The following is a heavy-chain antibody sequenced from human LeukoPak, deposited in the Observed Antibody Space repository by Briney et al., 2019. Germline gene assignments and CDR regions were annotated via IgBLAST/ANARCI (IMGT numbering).Heavy chain of an antibody. D-gene: IGHD1-14*01. J-gene: IGHJ4*02. CDR2: ISSSGSTI. CDR3: TRDHGHRTYYFDY. V-gene: IGHV3-11*01. Sequence: GGSLRLSCAASGFTFSDYYMSWIRQAPGKGLEWVSYISSSGSTIHYADSVKGRFTISRDNAKNSLYLQMNSLRAEDTAVYYCTRDHGHRTYYFDYWGQGTLVTVSS. CDR1: GFTFSDYY.